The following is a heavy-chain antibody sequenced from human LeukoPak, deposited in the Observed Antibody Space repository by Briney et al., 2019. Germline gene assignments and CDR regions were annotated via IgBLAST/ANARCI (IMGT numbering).Heavy chain of an antibody. Sequence: PSETLSLSCTVSGGSMFSSSYYWGWIRQPPGKGLDWIGNIYYSGSTYHNPSLKSRVTIAADTSKNQFSLKLNSVTAADTAMYYCVSKVGGFDSWGQGILVSVSS. J-gene: IGHJ4*02. D-gene: IGHD3-10*01. CDR1: GGSMFSSSYY. CDR2: IYYSGST. CDR3: VSKVGGFDS. V-gene: IGHV4-39*01.